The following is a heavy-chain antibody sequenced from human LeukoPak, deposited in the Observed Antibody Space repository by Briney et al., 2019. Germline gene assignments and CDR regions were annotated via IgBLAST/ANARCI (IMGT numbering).Heavy chain of an antibody. CDR3: ARSWTQWGGRQNC. Sequence: SGTLSLTCAASGGSISSSNWWSWVRQPRGKGLEWIGEIYHSGSTNYNPSLKSRVTISVDKSKDQFSLKLSSVTAADTAVYYCARSWTQWGGRQNCWGQGTLVTVSS. CDR2: IYHSGST. J-gene: IGHJ4*02. V-gene: IGHV4-4*02. CDR1: GGSISSSNW. D-gene: IGHD1-26*01.